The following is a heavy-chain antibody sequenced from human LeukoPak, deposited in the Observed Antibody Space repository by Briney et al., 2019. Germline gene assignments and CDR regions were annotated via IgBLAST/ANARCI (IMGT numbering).Heavy chain of an antibody. CDR2: IYYSGST. Sequence: PSETLSLTCTVSGGSISSSSYYWGWIRQPPGKGLEWIGSIYYSGSTYYNPSLKSRVTISVDTSKNQFSLKLSSVTAADTAVYYCARRGGVAVAVYDPWGQGTLVTVSS. J-gene: IGHJ5*02. V-gene: IGHV4-39*01. CDR1: GGSISSSSYY. CDR3: ARRGGVAVAVYDP. D-gene: IGHD6-19*01.